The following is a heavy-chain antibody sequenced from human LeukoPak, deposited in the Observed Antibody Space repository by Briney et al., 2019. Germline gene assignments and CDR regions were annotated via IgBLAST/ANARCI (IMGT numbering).Heavy chain of an antibody. D-gene: IGHD4-23*01. Sequence: SETLSLTCTVSGASIRGSTYYWGWIRQTPGKGLDWIGSMFYSGSTYYNPSLKSRASISFDTSNNQFSLRLTSVTAADTAVYYCARVLRWPRGYFDYWGQGTLVTVSS. CDR2: MFYSGST. J-gene: IGHJ4*02. CDR3: ARVLRWPRGYFDY. V-gene: IGHV4-39*07. CDR1: GASIRGSTYY.